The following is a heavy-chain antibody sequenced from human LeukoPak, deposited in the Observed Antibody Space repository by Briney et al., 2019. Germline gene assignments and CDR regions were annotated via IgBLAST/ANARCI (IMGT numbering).Heavy chain of an antibody. CDR1: GFSFNNYR. CDR2: IKQDGSEK. D-gene: IGHD6-25*01. J-gene: IGHJ4*02. V-gene: IGHV3-7*03. CDR3: VRGPHIAASSY. Sequence: SGGSLRLSCVASGFSFNNYRMTWVRQAPGKGLEWVANIKQDGSEKQYVDSVKGRFPISRDNAKKSLYLQINSLRAEDTAVYYCVRGPHIAASSYWGQGTLVTVSS.